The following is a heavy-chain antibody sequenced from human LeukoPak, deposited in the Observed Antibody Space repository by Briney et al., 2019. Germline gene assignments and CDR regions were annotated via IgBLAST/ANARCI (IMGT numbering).Heavy chain of an antibody. D-gene: IGHD2-2*01. J-gene: IGHJ4*02. CDR1: GYTLTELS. CDR2: FDPEDGET. V-gene: IGHV1-24*01. CDR3: ATGHCSSTSCYGLPYFDY. Sequence: ASVKVSCKVSGYTLTELSMHWVRQAPGKGLEWMGGFDPEDGETIYAQKFQGRVTITEDTSTDTAYMELSSLRSEDTAVYYCATGHCSSTSCYGLPYFDYWGQGTLVTVSS.